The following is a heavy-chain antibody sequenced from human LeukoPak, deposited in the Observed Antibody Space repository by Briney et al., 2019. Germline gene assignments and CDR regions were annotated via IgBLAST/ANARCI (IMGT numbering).Heavy chain of an antibody. CDR1: GGSFSGYY. J-gene: IGHJ4*02. CDR2: IYHSGST. D-gene: IGHD3-10*01. V-gene: IGHV4-34*01. CDR3: ARKSYYGSGMGYYFDY. Sequence: SETLSLTCAVYGGSFSGYYWSWVRQPPGKGLEWIGEIYHSGSTNYNPSLKSRVTISVDKSKNQFSLKLSSVTAADTAVYYCARKSYYGSGMGYYFDYWGQGTLVTVSS.